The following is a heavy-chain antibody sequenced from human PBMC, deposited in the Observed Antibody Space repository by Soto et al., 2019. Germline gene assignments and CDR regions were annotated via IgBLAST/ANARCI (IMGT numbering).Heavy chain of an antibody. J-gene: IGHJ3*02. V-gene: IGHV1-69*13. CDR1: GGTFSSYA. CDR2: IIPIFGTA. D-gene: IGHD4-17*01. CDR3: ARDEGRGNDYGGNYGQFDAFDI. Sequence: ASVNVSCKASGGTFSSYAISWVRQAPGQGLEWMGGIIPIFGTANYAQKFQGRVTITADESTSTAYMELSSLRSEDTAVYYCARDEGRGNDYGGNYGQFDAFDIWGQGTMVTVSS.